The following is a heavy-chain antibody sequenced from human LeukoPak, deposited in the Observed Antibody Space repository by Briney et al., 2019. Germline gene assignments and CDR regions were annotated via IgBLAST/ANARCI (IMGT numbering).Heavy chain of an antibody. V-gene: IGHV3-48*03. CDR2: ISTTGSSI. D-gene: IGHD6-19*01. Sequence: GGSLRLSCAASGFTFSSYAMSWVRQAPGKGLEWVSYISTTGSSIYYADSVRGRFTISRDNVKNLLYLQMNSLRAEDTAVYYCARVQRGIAVALDYWGQGTLATVSS. CDR1: GFTFSSYA. J-gene: IGHJ4*02. CDR3: ARVQRGIAVALDY.